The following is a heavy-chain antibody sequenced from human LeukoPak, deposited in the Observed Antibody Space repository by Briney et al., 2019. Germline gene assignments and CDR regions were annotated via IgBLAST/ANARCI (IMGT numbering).Heavy chain of an antibody. CDR3: ARGESSYCSGGCYFAS. D-gene: IGHD2-21*02. J-gene: IGHJ5*01. V-gene: IGHV3-30*02. CDR1: GLTFSTSD. CDR2: IQYDGSRE. Sequence: GGSLRLSCAASGLTFSTSDMHWVRQAPGKGLEWVSFIQYDGSRENYSDSVKGRFSISRDNARNTLYLQMYSLRPDDTAVYYCARGESSYCSGGCYFASWGQGTLVTISS.